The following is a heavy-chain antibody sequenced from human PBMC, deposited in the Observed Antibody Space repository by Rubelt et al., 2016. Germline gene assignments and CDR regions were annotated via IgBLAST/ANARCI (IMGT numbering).Heavy chain of an antibody. J-gene: IGHJ4*02. Sequence: ASGFTFSSYSMNWVRQASGKGLEWLSYISRSSGTIYYADSVKGRFSITSDNAKNSLYLQMNSLRAEETAVYYCARTLPLLCSGGGCYSLGYWGQGTLVTVSA. CDR3: ARTLPLLCSGGGCYSLGY. CDR1: GFTFSSYS. V-gene: IGHV3-48*01. D-gene: IGHD2-15*01. CDR2: ISRSSGTI.